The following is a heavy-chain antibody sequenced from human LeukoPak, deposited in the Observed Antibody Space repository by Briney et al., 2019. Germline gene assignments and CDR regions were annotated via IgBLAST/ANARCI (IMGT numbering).Heavy chain of an antibody. CDR2: ISTSGSII. V-gene: IGHV3-48*03. CDR1: GFTFRSHE. D-gene: IGHD6-19*01. CDR3: ARPSYNSDCYFDQ. Sequence: PGGSLRLSXAVSGFTFRSHEMNWVRQAPGKGLEWISYISTSGSIIYYADSVKGRFTISRDNDRISLFLQMGSLKAEDTPVYYSARPSYNSDCYFDQWGHGTLVTVSS. J-gene: IGHJ4*01.